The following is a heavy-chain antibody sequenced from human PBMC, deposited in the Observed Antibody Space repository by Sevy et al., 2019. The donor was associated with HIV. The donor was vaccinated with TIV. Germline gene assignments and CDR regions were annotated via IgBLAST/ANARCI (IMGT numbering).Heavy chain of an antibody. CDR1: GFTFSSYA. CDR3: ARDQHDYGGNLRTGWFDP. J-gene: IGHJ5*02. CDR2: ISYDGSNK. Sequence: GGSLRLSCAASGFTFSSYAMHWVRQAPGKGLEWVAVISYDGSNKYYADSVKGRFTISIDNSKNTLYLQMNSLRAEDTAVYYCARDQHDYGGNLRTGWFDPWGQGTLVTVSS. V-gene: IGHV3-30-3*01. D-gene: IGHD4-17*01.